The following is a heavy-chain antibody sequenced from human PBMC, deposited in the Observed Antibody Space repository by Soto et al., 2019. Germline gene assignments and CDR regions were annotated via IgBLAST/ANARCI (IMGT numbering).Heavy chain of an antibody. CDR3: ARLEGLATISYYFDF. J-gene: IGHJ4*02. CDR1: DDSINSDKYY. Sequence: QLQLQESGPGLVKPSETLSLTCSVSDDSINSDKYYWGWIRQPPGKGLEWIGSIYYRGNAYYNPSLQTRFTMSLDKSKSQFSGKLNSVTAADSAVYFCARLEGLATISYYFDFWGPGALVTVSS. V-gene: IGHV4-39*01. D-gene: IGHD3-9*01. CDR2: IYYRGNA.